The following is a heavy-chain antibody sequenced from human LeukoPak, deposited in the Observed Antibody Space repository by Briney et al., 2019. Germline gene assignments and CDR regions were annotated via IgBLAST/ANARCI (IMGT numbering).Heavy chain of an antibody. CDR1: GLTFSSYS. CDR3: ARGRYYVDV. CDR2: ISSSSSTI. Sequence: GGSLTLSCAASGLTFSSYSMNWVRQAPGKGLEWVSYISSSSSTIYYADSVKGRFTISRDNAKNSLYLQINSLRAEDTAVYYCARGRYYVDVWGKGTTVTVSS. J-gene: IGHJ6*03. V-gene: IGHV3-48*01.